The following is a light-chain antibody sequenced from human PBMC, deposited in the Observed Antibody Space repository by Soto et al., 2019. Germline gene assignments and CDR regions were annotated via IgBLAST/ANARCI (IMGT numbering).Light chain of an antibody. J-gene: IGKJ1*01. CDR2: GAS. Sequence: EIVLTQSPGTLSLSPGERATLSCRASQSISSSYLAWYQQKPGQAPRLLIYGASRRATGIPDRFSGSGSGTDFTLNICRLEPEDFAMFYCQHYGTSWTFGQGTKVEIK. V-gene: IGKV3-20*01. CDR1: QSISSSY. CDR3: QHYGTSWT.